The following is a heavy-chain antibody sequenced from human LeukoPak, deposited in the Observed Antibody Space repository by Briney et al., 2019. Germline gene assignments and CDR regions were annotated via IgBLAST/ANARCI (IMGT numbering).Heavy chain of an antibody. V-gene: IGHV4-31*03. D-gene: IGHD6-6*01. CDR1: GGPISIDGYY. CDR3: ARSSYSSSSSV. CDR2: INYSGSA. J-gene: IGHJ3*01. Sequence: PSQTLSLTCTVSGGPISIDGYYWTWIRQHAEKGLEWTGYINYSGSAYYNPSLKSRITISVDTSKNQFSLKLSSVTAADTAVYYCARSSYSSSSSVWGQGTMVTVSS.